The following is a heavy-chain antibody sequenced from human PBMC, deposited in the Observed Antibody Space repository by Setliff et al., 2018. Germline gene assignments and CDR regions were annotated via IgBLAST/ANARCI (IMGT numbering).Heavy chain of an antibody. CDR2: IIHSGSA. V-gene: IGHV4-61*01. D-gene: IGHD6-19*01. CDR3: AREQWLDPPGYYYMDV. J-gene: IGHJ6*03. CDR1: GNSVSSVSYY. Sequence: PSETLSLTCTVSGNSVSSVSYYWSWIRQPPGKRLEWIGEIIHSGSANYNPSLKSRVTMSIDTSKNQFSLKLNSVTAADMAVYYCAREQWLDPPGYYYMDVWAKGTTVTVSS.